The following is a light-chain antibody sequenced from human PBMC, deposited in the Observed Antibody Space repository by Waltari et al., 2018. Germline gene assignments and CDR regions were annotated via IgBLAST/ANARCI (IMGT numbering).Light chain of an antibody. V-gene: IGKV1-39*01. CDR1: QNINNY. Sequence: LQITQSPSSLAASVGDKVTATCRASQNINNYINWYHQTPGNAPELLIYATSNLHSGVPSRFSGSGSGTDFTLTISSLQPEDFSTYYCQQSYAIPLTFGGGTKVEI. CDR3: QQSYAIPLT. CDR2: ATS. J-gene: IGKJ4*02.